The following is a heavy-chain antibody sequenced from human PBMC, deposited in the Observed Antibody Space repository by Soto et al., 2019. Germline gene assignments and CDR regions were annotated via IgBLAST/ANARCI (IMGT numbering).Heavy chain of an antibody. CDR2: ISYSGST. V-gene: IGHV4-30-4*01. D-gene: IGHD3-16*01. J-gene: IGHJ4*02. Sequence: QVQLQESGPGLVKPSQTLSLTCTVSGGSISSGDYYWSWIRQPPGKGLEWIGYISYSGSTYYNPSLKSRVTISVDPSKIQFSLKRSSVPAVDAAVYYGARGPVGVRGRGYFDYWGQGTLVTVSS. CDR3: ARGPVGVRGRGYFDY. CDR1: GGSISSGDYY.